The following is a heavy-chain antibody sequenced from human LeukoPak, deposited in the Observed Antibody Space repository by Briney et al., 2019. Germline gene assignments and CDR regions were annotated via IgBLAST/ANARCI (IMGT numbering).Heavy chain of an antibody. J-gene: IGHJ6*02. V-gene: IGHV1-18*01. CDR3: AREPVRLLWFGELLYYYYYYGMDV. CDR1: GYTFTSYA. D-gene: IGHD3-10*01. Sequence: GASVKVSCKASGYTFTSYAISWVRQAPGQGLEWMGWISAYNGNTNYAQKLQGRVTMTTDTSTSTAYMELRSLRSDDTAVYYCAREPVRLLWFGELLYYYYYYGMDVWGQGTTVTVSS. CDR2: ISAYNGNT.